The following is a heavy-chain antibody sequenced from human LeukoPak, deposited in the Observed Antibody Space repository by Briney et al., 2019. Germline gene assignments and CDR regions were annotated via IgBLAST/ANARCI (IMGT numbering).Heavy chain of an antibody. CDR3: ATDGGLGSIVVVPAVPNGAFDI. CDR1: GYTLTELS. CDR2: FDPEDGET. D-gene: IGHD2-2*01. V-gene: IGHV1-24*01. Sequence: ASVKVSCKVSGYTLTELSMHWVRQAPGKGLEWMGGFDPEDGETIYAQKFQGRVTMTEDTSTDTAYMELSSLRSEDTAVYYCATDGGLGSIVVVPAVPNGAFDIWGQGTMVTVSS. J-gene: IGHJ3*02.